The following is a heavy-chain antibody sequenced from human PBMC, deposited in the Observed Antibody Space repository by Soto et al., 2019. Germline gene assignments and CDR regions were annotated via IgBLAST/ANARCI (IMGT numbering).Heavy chain of an antibody. V-gene: IGHV4-31*03. CDR3: ARVGGGYERYFDY. CDR1: GGSISSGGDY. CDR2: IYYSGST. D-gene: IGHD5-12*01. Sequence: QVQRQESGPGLVKPSQTLSLTCTVSGGSISSGGDYWSWIRQHPGKGLEWIGYIYYSGSTYYNPSLKSRVTISVDTSKNQFSLKLSSVTAADTAVYYCARVGGGYERYFDYWGQGTLVTVSS. J-gene: IGHJ4*02.